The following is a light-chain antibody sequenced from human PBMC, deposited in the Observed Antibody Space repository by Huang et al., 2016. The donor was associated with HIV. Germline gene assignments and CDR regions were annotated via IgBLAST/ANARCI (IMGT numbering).Light chain of an antibody. CDR2: KAS. CDR1: QSISSW. CDR3: QQYNSYSPWT. Sequence: DIQMTQSPSTLSASVGDRVTITCRASQSISSWLAWDQQKPGKAPKLLIDKASSLESGVPSRFSGSGSGTEFTLTISSLQPDDFATYYCQQYNSYSPWTFGQGTKVEIK. V-gene: IGKV1-5*03. J-gene: IGKJ1*01.